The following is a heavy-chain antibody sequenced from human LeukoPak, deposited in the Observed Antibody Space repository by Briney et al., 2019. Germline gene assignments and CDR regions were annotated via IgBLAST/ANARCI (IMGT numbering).Heavy chain of an antibody. CDR1: GFTFDDYI. J-gene: IGHJ4*02. V-gene: IGHV3-43*01. CDR2: ISWDGGST. D-gene: IGHD6-6*01. Sequence: GGSLRLSCAASGFTFDDYIMHWVRQAPGKGLEWVSLISWDGGSTYYADSVKGRFTISRDNSKNSLYLQMNSLRTEDTALYYCAKDSSSGGNYFDYWGQGTLVTVSS. CDR3: AKDSSSGGNYFDY.